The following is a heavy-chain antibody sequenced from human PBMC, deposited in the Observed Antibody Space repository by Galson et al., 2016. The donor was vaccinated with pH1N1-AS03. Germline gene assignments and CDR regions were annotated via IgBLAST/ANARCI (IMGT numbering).Heavy chain of an antibody. D-gene: IGHD3-10*01. Sequence: SLRLSCAASGFTFSNYAMGWVRQAPGKGLEWVSALSNSAATTYYADSVKGRFTISRDNSKNTLYLQMNSLRAEDTALYYCWAYYYGSGTKDCYWGQGTLVTVSS. V-gene: IGHV3-23*01. CDR3: WAYYYGSGTKDCY. J-gene: IGHJ4*02. CDR2: LSNSAATT. CDR1: GFTFSNYA.